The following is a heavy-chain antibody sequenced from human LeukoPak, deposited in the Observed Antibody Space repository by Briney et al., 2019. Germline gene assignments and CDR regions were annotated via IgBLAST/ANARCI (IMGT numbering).Heavy chain of an antibody. CDR2: ITNGGSTI. J-gene: IGHJ6*02. V-gene: IGHV3-11*01. CDR3: ARSIGLTGGGVDV. CDR1: GFTFSDYN. Sequence: GGSLRFSCAASGFTFSDYNMNWVRQAPGKGLEWVSYITNGGSTIHHADSVKGRFTISRDNAKKTLYLQMNSLRAEDTAVYYCARSIGLTGGGVDVWGQGTTVTVSS. D-gene: IGHD3-9*01.